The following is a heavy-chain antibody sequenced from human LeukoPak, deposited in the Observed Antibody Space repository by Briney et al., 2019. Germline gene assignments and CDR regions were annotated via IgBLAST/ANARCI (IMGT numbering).Heavy chain of an antibody. D-gene: IGHD5-18*01. CDR1: GYSISSGYY. Sequence: PSETLSLTCTVSGYSISSGYYWGWIRQPPGKGLEWIGSIYHSGSTYYNPSLKSRVTISVDTSKNQFSLKLSSVTAADTAVYYCASARRGYSYGLRTNWFDPWGQGTLVTVSS. CDR2: IYHSGST. J-gene: IGHJ5*02. V-gene: IGHV4-38-2*02. CDR3: ASARRGYSYGLRTNWFDP.